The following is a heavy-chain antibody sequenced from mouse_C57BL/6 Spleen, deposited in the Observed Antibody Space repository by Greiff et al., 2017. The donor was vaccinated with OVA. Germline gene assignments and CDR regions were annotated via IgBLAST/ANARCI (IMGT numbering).Heavy chain of an antibody. Sequence: EVNLVESEGGLVQPGSSMKLSCTASGFTFSDYYMAWVRQVPEKGLEWVANINYDGSSTYYLDSLKSRFIISRDNAKNILYLQMSSLKSEDTATYYCARVDYGGFAYWGQGTLVTVSA. CDR1: GFTFSDYY. J-gene: IGHJ3*01. D-gene: IGHD2-4*01. CDR2: INYDGSST. V-gene: IGHV5-16*01. CDR3: ARVDYGGFAY.